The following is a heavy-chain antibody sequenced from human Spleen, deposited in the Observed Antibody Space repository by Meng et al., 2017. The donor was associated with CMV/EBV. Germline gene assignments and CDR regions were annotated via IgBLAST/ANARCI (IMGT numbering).Heavy chain of an antibody. CDR3: VRDGSRIAVVPGAEATDIFDI. D-gene: IGHD2-2*01. CDR1: DGFY. J-gene: IGHJ3*02. Sequence: DGFYWTWVRQYPGKGLEWIGYIYYSGSTYYHPSLKSRVTLSVDTSKSQVSLRLKSVTAADTALYYCVRDGSRIAVVPGAEATDIFDIWGQGTMVTVSS. CDR2: IYYSGST. V-gene: IGHV4-31*02.